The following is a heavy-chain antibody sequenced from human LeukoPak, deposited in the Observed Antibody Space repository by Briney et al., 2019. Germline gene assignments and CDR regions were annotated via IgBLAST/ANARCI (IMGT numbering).Heavy chain of an antibody. CDR2: INPSGGTT. V-gene: IGHV1-46*01. CDR3: ARDNSVGDYAWWFDP. J-gene: IGHJ5*02. D-gene: IGHD1-26*01. Sequence: GASVKVSCKASGYTFTSYYMHWVRQVPGQGLEWMGLINPSGGTTRYAQKFQGRVTMTRDLSTSTDYMELSRLRSDDTAVYFCARDNSVGDYAWWFDPWGQGTLVTVSS. CDR1: GYTFTSYY.